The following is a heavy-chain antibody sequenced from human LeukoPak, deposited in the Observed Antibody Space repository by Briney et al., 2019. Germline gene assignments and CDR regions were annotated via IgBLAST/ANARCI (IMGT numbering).Heavy chain of an antibody. CDR3: ARQACYDFWSGYTMGDPFDY. V-gene: IGHV3-23*01. Sequence: GGSLRLSCAASGFTFSSYAMSWVRQAPGKGLEWVSAISGSGGSTYYADSVKGRFTISRDNSKNTLYLQMNSLRAEDTAVYYCARQACYDFWSGYTMGDPFDYWGQGTLVTVSS. CDR1: GFTFSSYA. CDR2: ISGSGGST. D-gene: IGHD3-3*01. J-gene: IGHJ4*02.